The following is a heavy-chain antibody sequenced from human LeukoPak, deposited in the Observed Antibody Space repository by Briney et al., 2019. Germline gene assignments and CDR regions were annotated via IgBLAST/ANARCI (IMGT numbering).Heavy chain of an antibody. Sequence: ASVKVSCKASGYTFTTYAMNWVRQAPGQGLEWMGWISAYNGNTNYAQKLQGRVMMTTDTSTSTAYMELRSLRSDDTAVYYCARDPKITIVRGVEDAFDIWGQGTMVTVSS. D-gene: IGHD3-10*01. CDR1: GYTFTTYA. J-gene: IGHJ3*02. CDR2: ISAYNGNT. V-gene: IGHV1-18*01. CDR3: ARDPKITIVRGVEDAFDI.